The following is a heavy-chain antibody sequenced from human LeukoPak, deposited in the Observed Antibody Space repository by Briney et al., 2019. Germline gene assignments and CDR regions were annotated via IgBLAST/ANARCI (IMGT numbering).Heavy chain of an antibody. Sequence: SETLSLTCTVSGGSISSSNYNWGWIRQSPGKGLEWIGTISYSGSTYYNPSLKSRVTISVDTSKNQFSLKLTSVTAADTAVYYCARHTKSGYGYGFDAFHIWGQGTMVTVSS. D-gene: IGHD5-18*01. CDR2: ISYSGST. CDR3: ARHTKSGYGYGFDAFHI. V-gene: IGHV4-39*01. CDR1: GGSISSSNYN. J-gene: IGHJ3*02.